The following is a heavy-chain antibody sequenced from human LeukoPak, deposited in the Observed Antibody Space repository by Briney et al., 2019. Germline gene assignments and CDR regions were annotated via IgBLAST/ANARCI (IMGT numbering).Heavy chain of an antibody. CDR2: ISSSGSTI. J-gene: IGHJ4*02. D-gene: IGHD3-3*01. CDR3: AKSHYDFWSGYGYYFDY. V-gene: IGHV3-11*01. CDR1: GFTFSDYY. Sequence: GGSLRLSCAASGFTFSDYYMSWIRQAPGKGLEWVSYISSSGSTIYYADSVKGRFTISRDNAKNSLYLQMNSLRAEDTAIYYCAKSHYDFWSGYGYYFDYWGQGTLVTVSS.